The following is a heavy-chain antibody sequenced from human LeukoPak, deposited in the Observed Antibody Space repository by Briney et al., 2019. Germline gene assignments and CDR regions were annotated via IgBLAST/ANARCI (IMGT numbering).Heavy chain of an antibody. D-gene: IGHD6-13*01. CDR3: ARERSRSWSPILYYFDY. J-gene: IGHJ4*02. CDR2: INHSGST. Sequence: SETLSLTCAVYGGSFSGYYWSWIRQPPGKGLEWIGEINHSGSTNYNPSLKSRVTISVDTSKNQFSLKLSSVTAADTAVYYCARERSRSWSPILYYFDYWGQGTLVTVSS. CDR1: GGSFSGYY. V-gene: IGHV4-34*01.